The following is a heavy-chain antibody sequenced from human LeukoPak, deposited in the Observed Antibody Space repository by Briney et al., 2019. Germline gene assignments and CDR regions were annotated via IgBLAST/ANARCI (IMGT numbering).Heavy chain of an antibody. V-gene: IGHV3-30*02. Sequence: GLEWVAFIRNDDGSNKYYADSVKGRFTISRDNSKNTVHLQMNSLRVEDTAVYYCAKDEAQYFQHWGQGTLVTVSA. CDR2: IRNDDGSNK. CDR3: AKDEAQYFQH. J-gene: IGHJ1*01.